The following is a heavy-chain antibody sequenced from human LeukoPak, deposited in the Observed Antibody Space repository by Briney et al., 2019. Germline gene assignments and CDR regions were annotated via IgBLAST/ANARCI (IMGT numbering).Heavy chain of an antibody. Sequence: GGSLRLSCAASGFTFSSYAMHWVRQAPGKGLEWVAVISYDGSNKYYADSVKGRFTISRDNSKNTLHLQMNSLRAEDTAVYYCARAAYYGSGSYAFDIWGQGTMVTVSS. CDR2: ISYDGSNK. D-gene: IGHD3-10*01. J-gene: IGHJ3*02. CDR1: GFTFSSYA. CDR3: ARAAYYGSGSYAFDI. V-gene: IGHV3-30-3*01.